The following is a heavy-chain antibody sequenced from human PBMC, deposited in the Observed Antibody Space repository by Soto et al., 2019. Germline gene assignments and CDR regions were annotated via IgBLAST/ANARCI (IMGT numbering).Heavy chain of an antibody. CDR3: ARVLLYCSSTSCYALFDY. D-gene: IGHD2-2*01. J-gene: IGHJ4*02. CDR1: GYTFTSYD. CDR2: MNPNSGNT. V-gene: IGHV1-8*01. Sequence: ASVKVSCKASGYTFTSYDINWVRQATGQGLEWMGWMNPNSGNTGYAQKFQGRVTMTRNTSISTAYMELSSLRSEDTAVYYCARVLLYCSSTSCYALFDYWGQGTLVTVSS.